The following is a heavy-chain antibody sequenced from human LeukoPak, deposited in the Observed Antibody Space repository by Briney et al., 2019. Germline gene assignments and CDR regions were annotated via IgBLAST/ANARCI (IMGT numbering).Heavy chain of an antibody. V-gene: IGHV3-48*04. D-gene: IGHD1-26*01. Sequence: GGSLRLSCAASGFTFSSYSMNWVRQAPGKGLEWVSCISSSSSTIYYADSVKGRFTISRDNAKNSLYLQMNSLRAEDTAVYYCARAIVGATTPDYWGQGTLVTVSS. CDR2: ISSSSSTI. CDR3: ARAIVGATTPDY. J-gene: IGHJ4*02. CDR1: GFTFSSYS.